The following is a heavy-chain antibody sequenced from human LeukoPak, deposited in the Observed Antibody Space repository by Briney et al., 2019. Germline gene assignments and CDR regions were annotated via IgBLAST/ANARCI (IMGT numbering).Heavy chain of an antibody. CDR3: VKDWRDESNCGGDCLQY. V-gene: IGHV3-23*01. D-gene: IGHD2-21*02. J-gene: IGHJ4*02. CDR1: GFTFSTYS. Sequence: GGSLRLSCVASGFTFSTYSMTWVRQAPGKGLDWVSSISVSGGGTYYADSVRGRFTISRDNSKNTLYLHMSSLRAEDTAVYYCVKDWRDESNCGGDCLQYWGQGTLVTVSS. CDR2: ISVSGGGT.